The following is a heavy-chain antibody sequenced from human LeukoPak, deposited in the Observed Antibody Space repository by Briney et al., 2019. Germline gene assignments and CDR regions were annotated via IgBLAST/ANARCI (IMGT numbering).Heavy chain of an antibody. Sequence: GGSLRLSCAVSGLTFRNLKMNWVLQAPGKGLEWVSYISAGGRTTFYADSVKGRFTISRDNSKNTLYLQMNSLRAEDTAVYYCAKDQNYYYYYMDVWGKGTTVTVSS. CDR1: GLTFRNLK. V-gene: IGHV3-48*01. CDR2: ISAGGRTT. J-gene: IGHJ6*03. CDR3: AKDQNYYYYYMDV.